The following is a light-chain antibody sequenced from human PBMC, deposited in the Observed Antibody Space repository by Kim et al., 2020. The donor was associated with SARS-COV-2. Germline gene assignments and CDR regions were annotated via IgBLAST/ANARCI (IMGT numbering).Light chain of an antibody. Sequence: EIVLTQSPGTLSLSPGERATLSCRASQSVSTAYLVWYQQKVGQAPRLLLYATSSRANGVPDRFSGSGSETEFSLTISGLEPDDFAVYYCQQCQTTPLTFGGETKVDIK. V-gene: IGKV3-20*01. CDR2: ATS. CDR1: QSVSTAY. CDR3: QQCQTTPLT. J-gene: IGKJ4*01.